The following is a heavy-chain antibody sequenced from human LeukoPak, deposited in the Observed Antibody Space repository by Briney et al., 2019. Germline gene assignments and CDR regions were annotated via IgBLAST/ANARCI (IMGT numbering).Heavy chain of an antibody. J-gene: IGHJ4*02. V-gene: IGHV1-8*03. CDR1: GYTFTSYD. Sequence: ASVKVSCKASGYTFTSYDINWVRQATGQGLEWMGWMNPNSGNTGYAQKFQGRVTITRNTSISTAYMELSSLRSEDTAVYYCAREGYCSSTSCLHFDYWGQGTLVTVSS. CDR2: MNPNSGNT. CDR3: AREGYCSSTSCLHFDY. D-gene: IGHD2-2*01.